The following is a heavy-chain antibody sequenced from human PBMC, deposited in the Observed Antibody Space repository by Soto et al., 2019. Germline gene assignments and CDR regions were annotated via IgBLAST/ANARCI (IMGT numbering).Heavy chain of an antibody. J-gene: IGHJ6*02. Sequence: GGTNYAQKFQGRVTMTRDTSISTAYMELSRLRSDDTAVYYCARGIDSSSSGVPYYGMDVWGQGTTVTVSS. CDR3: ARGIDSSSSGVPYYGMDV. CDR2: GGT. V-gene: IGHV1-2*02. D-gene: IGHD6-6*01.